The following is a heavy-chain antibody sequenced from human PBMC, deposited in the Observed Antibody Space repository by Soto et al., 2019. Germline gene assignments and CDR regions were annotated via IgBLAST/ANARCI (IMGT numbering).Heavy chain of an antibody. J-gene: IGHJ3*01. Sequence: PGGSLRLSCAASGFTFSSYSMNWVRQAPGKGLEWVSSISASSSYIYYANSLKGRFTISRDNAKNSLDLQLNSLRVEDTAVYYCARAKETGLYDAFDVWGQGTMVTVSS. CDR2: ISASSSYI. V-gene: IGHV3-21*01. CDR1: GFTFSSYS. D-gene: IGHD7-27*01. CDR3: ARAKETGLYDAFDV.